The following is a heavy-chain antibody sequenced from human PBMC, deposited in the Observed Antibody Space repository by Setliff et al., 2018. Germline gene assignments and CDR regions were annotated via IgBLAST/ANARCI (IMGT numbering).Heavy chain of an antibody. J-gene: IGHJ6*03. CDR3: ARLALTGYDSSGYYYALDYYYYMDV. CDR1: GFTFSSYA. D-gene: IGHD3-22*01. CDR2: ISYDGSNK. V-gene: IGHV3-30*01. Sequence: GGSLRLSCAASGFTFSSYAMHWVRQAPGKGLEWVAVISYDGSNKYYADSVKGRFTISRDNSKNTLYLQMNSLRAEDTAVYYCARLALTGYDSSGYYYALDYYYYMDVWGKGTTVTVSS.